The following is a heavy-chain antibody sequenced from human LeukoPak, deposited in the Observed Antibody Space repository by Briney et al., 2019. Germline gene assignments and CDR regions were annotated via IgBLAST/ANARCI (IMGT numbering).Heavy chain of an antibody. CDR3: VKWGDYDVLTGYYDSDF. J-gene: IGHJ4*02. V-gene: IGHV3-23*01. CDR2: IVGSGGST. Sequence: GGSLRLSCAASGFTFSNYAMSWVRQAPGKGLEWVSAIVGSGGSTYYADSVKGRFTISRDNSKNTLFLQMNSLRVEDTALYYCVKWGDYDVLTGYYDSDFWGQGTLVTVSS. D-gene: IGHD3-9*01. CDR1: GFTFSNYA.